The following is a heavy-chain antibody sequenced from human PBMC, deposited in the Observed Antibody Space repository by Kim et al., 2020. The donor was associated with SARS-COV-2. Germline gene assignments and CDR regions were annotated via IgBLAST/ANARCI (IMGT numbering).Heavy chain of an antibody. J-gene: IGHJ4*02. CDR3: ARPPWAGWSNYFDY. D-gene: IGHD3-3*01. Sequence: GGSLRLSCAASGFTFSSYWMSWVRQAPGKGLEWVANIKQDGSEKYYVDSVKGRFTISRDNAKNSLYLQMNSLRAEDTAVYYCARPPWAGWSNYFDYRGQGTLVTVSS. CDR1: GFTFSSYW. V-gene: IGHV3-7*01. CDR2: IKQDGSEK.